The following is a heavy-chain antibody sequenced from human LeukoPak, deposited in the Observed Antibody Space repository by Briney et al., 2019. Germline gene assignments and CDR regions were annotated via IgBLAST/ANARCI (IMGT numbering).Heavy chain of an antibody. J-gene: IGHJ3*02. CDR2: ISYDGSNK. CDR1: AFTFSSYG. V-gene: IGHV3-30*18. D-gene: IGHD6-6*01. CDR3: AKEFEYSSSPDAFDI. Sequence: PGGSLRLSCAASAFTFSSYGMHWVRQAPGKGLEWVAVISYDGSNKYYADSVKGRFTISRDNSKNTLYLQMNSLRAEDTAVYYCAKEFEYSSSPDAFDIWGQGTMVTVSS.